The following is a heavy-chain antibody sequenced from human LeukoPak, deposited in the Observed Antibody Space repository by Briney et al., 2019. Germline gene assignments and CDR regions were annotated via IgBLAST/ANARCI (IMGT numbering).Heavy chain of an antibody. CDR2: ISSSSSTI. CDR3: ARDYGGPLGMDV. D-gene: IGHD4-23*01. CDR1: GFTFSSYS. J-gene: IGHJ6*04. V-gene: IGHV3-48*01. Sequence: GGSLRLSCAASGFTFSSYSMNWVRQAPGKGLEWVSYISSSSSTIYYADSVKGRFTISRDNSKNTLYLQMNSLRAEDTAVYYCARDYGGPLGMDVWGKGTTVTVSS.